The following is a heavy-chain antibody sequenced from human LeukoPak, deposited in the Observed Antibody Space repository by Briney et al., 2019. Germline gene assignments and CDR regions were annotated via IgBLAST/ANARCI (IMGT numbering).Heavy chain of an antibody. CDR3: ARASRVGDYSSSWYGRFDY. CDR2: FDPEDGET. V-gene: IGHV1-24*01. CDR1: GYTLTELS. D-gene: IGHD6-13*01. Sequence: ASVKVSCKVSGYTLTELSMHWVRQAPGKGLEWMGGFDPEDGETIYAQKFQGRVTMTEDTSTDTAYMELSSLRSEDTAVYYCARASRVGDYSSSWYGRFDYWGQGTLVTVSS. J-gene: IGHJ4*02.